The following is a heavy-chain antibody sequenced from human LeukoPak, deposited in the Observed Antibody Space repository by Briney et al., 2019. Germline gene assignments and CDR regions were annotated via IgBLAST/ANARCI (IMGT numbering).Heavy chain of an antibody. Sequence: SQTLSLTCTVSGGSISSGDYYWSWIRQPPGKGLEWIGYIYYSGSTYYNPSLKSRVTISVDTSKNQFSLKLSSVTAADTAVYYCARDRGLWFGENAVDHWGQGTLVTVSS. CDR3: ARDRGLWFGENAVDH. CDR2: IYYSGST. J-gene: IGHJ5*02. D-gene: IGHD3-10*01. V-gene: IGHV4-30-4*01. CDR1: GGSISSGDYY.